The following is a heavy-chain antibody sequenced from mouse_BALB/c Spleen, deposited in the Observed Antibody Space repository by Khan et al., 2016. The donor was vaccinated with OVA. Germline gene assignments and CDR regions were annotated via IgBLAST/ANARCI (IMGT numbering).Heavy chain of an antibody. D-gene: IGHD2-4*01. CDR1: GFAFSSYD. CDR2: ISSGGGST. Sequence: EVMLVESGGGLVKPGGSLKLSCAASGFAFSSYDMSWVRQTPEKRLEWVAYISSGGGSTYYLDTVKGRVTISRDNAKNILYLQMSSLKSEDTAMYYCVRHDDYEFYAMDYWGQGTSVTVSS. V-gene: IGHV5-12-1*01. J-gene: IGHJ4*01. CDR3: VRHDDYEFYAMDY.